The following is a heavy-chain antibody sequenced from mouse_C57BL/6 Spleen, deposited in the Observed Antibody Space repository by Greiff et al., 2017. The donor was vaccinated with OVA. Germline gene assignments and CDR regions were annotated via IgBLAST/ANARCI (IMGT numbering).Heavy chain of an antibody. CDR3: AREGTYYSNYVYFDV. J-gene: IGHJ1*03. V-gene: IGHV1-22*01. D-gene: IGHD2-5*01. CDR2: INPNNGGT. Sequence: EVKVVESGPELVKPGASVKMSCKASGYTFTDYNMHWVKQSHGKSLEWIGYINPNNGGTSYNQKFKGKATLTVNKSSSTAYMELRSLTSEDSAVYYCAREGTYYSNYVYFDVWGTGTTVTVSS. CDR1: GYTFTDYN.